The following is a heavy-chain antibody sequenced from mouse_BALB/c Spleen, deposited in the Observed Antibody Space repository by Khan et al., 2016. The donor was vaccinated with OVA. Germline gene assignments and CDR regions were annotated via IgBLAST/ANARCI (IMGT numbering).Heavy chain of an antibody. V-gene: IGHV2-6-1*01. D-gene: IGHD2-10*01. CDR1: GFSLTTYG. Sequence: VKVVESGPGLAAPSQSLSITCTISGFSLTTYGVHWVRQPPGKGLEWLVVIWSGGSTNYNSALKSRLTITKDNSQRQVFLKMNSLQTDDTAIYFCARQPYYHYNIMDYWGQGTSVTVSS. CDR2: IWSGGST. J-gene: IGHJ4*01. CDR3: ARQPYYHYNIMDY.